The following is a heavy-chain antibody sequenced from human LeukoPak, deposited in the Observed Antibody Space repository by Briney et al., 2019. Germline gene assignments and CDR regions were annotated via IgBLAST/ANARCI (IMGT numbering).Heavy chain of an antibody. CDR2: IWYDGSNK. Sequence: GGSLRLSCAASGFSVDNNYMAWVRQAPGKGLEWVAVIWYDGSNKYYADSVKGRFTVSRDNSKNTLYLQMNSLRAEDTAVYYCARSFRGRTIVAGAYVWGQGTMVTVSS. V-gene: IGHV3-33*08. J-gene: IGHJ3*01. D-gene: IGHD6-13*01. CDR3: ARSFRGRTIVAGAYV. CDR1: GFSVDNNY.